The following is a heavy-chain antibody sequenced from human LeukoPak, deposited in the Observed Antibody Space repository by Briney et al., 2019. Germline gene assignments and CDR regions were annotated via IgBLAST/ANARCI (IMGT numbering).Heavy chain of an antibody. V-gene: IGHV3-33*01. CDR1: GFTFSTFG. J-gene: IGHJ4*02. CDR2: IWNDGSKN. D-gene: IGHD5-12*01. CDR3: ARGPWMVATITAFDY. Sequence: GGSLRLSGAASGFTFSTFGMHWVRQAPGKGLEWVALIWNDGSKNLHADSVEGRFTISRDNSRDTLYLQMNSLRADDTVMYYCARGPWMVATITAFDYWGQGTPVTVSS.